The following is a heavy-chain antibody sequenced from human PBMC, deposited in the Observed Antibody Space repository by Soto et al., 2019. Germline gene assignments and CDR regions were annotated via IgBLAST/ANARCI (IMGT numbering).Heavy chain of an antibody. V-gene: IGHV3-48*01. CDR2: ISSSSSTI. CDR1: GFTFSSYS. D-gene: IGHD2-2*02. CDR3: ARDAAPVVPAARPAALDY. Sequence: LRLSCAASGFTFSSYSMNWVRQAPGKGLEWVSSISSSSSTIYYADSVKGRFTISRDNAKNSLYLQMNSLRAEDTAVYYCARDAAPVVPAARPAALDYWGQGTLVTVSS. J-gene: IGHJ4*02.